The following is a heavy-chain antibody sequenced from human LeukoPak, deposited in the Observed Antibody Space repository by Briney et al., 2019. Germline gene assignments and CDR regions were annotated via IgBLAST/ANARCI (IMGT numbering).Heavy chain of an antibody. J-gene: IGHJ4*02. Sequence: SETLSLTCTVSGGSISSYYWSWIRQPPGKGLEWIGYIYYSGSTNYNPSLKSRVTISVDTSKNQFSLRLSSVTAADTAVYYCARYAYCGGDCYQFDYWGQGTLVTVSS. CDR3: ARYAYCGGDCYQFDY. CDR1: GGSISSYY. CDR2: IYYSGST. V-gene: IGHV4-59*01. D-gene: IGHD2-21*02.